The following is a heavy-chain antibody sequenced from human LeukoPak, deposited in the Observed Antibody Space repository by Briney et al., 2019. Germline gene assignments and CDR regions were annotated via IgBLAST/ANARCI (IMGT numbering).Heavy chain of an antibody. J-gene: IGHJ3*02. D-gene: IGHD4-17*01. Sequence: SETLSLTCTVSGGSISSSNYYWGWIRQPPGKGLEWIGSIYYSGSTYYNPSLQSRVTMSVDASKNQFSLKLSSVTAADTALYYCARHYMTTVTSRFAFDIWGQGPMVTVSS. V-gene: IGHV4-39*01. CDR2: IYYSGST. CDR3: ARHYMTTVTSRFAFDI. CDR1: GGSISSSNYY.